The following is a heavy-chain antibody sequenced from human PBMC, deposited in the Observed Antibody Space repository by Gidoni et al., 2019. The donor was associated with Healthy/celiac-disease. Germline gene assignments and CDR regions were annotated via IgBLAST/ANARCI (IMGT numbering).Heavy chain of an antibody. J-gene: IGHJ4*02. CDR2: ISSSSSYI. CDR1: AFTFSSYS. D-gene: IGHD5-18*01. Sequence: EVQLVESGGGLVKPGGSLRLSCAASAFTFSSYSMNWVRKAPGKGLEWVSSISSSSSYIYYADSVKGRFTISRDNAKNSLYLQMNSLRAEDTAVYYCARAARIQLWLLGYFDYWGQGTLVTVSS. CDR3: ARAARIQLWLLGYFDY. V-gene: IGHV3-21*01.